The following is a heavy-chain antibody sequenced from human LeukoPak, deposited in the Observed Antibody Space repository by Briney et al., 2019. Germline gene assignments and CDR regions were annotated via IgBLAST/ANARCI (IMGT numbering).Heavy chain of an antibody. J-gene: IGHJ5*02. CDR1: GLTLSYYG. D-gene: IGHD3-10*01. CDR2: IRSDGSNK. CDR3: ARARRSGGITMIRGVKYRGWFDP. Sequence: GGSLRHSRAASGLTLSYYGIHWVRQPPPKGLDWVAFIRSDGSNKYYADSAQGRFTNSRDNSKNTLYLELHSLRTEDTAVYYCARARRSGGITMIRGVKYRGWFDPWGQGTLVTVSS. V-gene: IGHV3-30*02.